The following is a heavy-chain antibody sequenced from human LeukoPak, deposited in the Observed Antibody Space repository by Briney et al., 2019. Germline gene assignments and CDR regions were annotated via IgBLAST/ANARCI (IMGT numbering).Heavy chain of an antibody. Sequence: ASVRVSCKASGYTFTSYGISWVRQAPGQGLEWMGWISAYNGNTNYAQKLQGRVTITTDTSTSTAYMELRSLRSDDTAVYYCARAEYYDYVWGSYRPYYFDYWGQGTLVTVSS. J-gene: IGHJ4*02. CDR3: ARAEYYDYVWGSYRPYYFDY. CDR2: ISAYNGNT. CDR1: GYTFTSYG. V-gene: IGHV1-18*04. D-gene: IGHD3-16*02.